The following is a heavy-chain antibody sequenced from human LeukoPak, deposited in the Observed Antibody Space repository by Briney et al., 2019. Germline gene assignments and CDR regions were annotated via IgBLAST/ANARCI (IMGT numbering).Heavy chain of an antibody. D-gene: IGHD2-2*01. CDR1: GGSISSSSYY. J-gene: IGHJ4*02. CDR2: IYYSGST. Sequence: PSETLSLTCTVYGGSISSSSYYWGWIRQPPGKGLEWIGSIYYSGSTYYNPSLKSRVTISVDTSKNQFSLKLSSVTAADTAVYYCARASGDCSSTSCYGDFDYWGQGTLVTVSS. CDR3: ARASGDCSSTSCYGDFDY. V-gene: IGHV4-39*07.